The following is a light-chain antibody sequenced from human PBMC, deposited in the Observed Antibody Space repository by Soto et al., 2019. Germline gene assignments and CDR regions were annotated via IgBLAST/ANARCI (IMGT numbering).Light chain of an antibody. CDR3: QQSYSKPWT. J-gene: IGKJ1*01. V-gene: IGKV1-39*01. Sequence: DLQMTQSPSSLSASVGDRLSTTCRASQSISSYLNWYQQRKGKAPRXXIYAVSTLQSGVPSRITGSGYGTDFNLTISSLQTEDFAIYYCQQSYSKPWTFGQGTKVDIK. CDR2: AVS. CDR1: QSISSY.